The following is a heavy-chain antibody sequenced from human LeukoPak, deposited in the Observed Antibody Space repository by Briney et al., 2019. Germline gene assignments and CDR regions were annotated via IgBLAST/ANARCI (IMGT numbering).Heavy chain of an antibody. V-gene: IGHV4-34*01. CDR2: ISHSGIT. D-gene: IGHD4/OR15-4a*01. Sequence: SETLSLTCAVYGGSFTAYYWSWIRQPPGKGLEWIAEISHSGITNYNPSLKSRVIISVDTSRNQFSLKLTSVTAADTAIYYCASTRLLTSWFDPWGQGTLVTVSS. CDR3: ASTRLLTSWFDP. CDR1: GGSFTAYY. J-gene: IGHJ5*02.